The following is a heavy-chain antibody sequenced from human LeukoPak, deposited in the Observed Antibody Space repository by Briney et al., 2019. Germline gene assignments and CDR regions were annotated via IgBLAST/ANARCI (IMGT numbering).Heavy chain of an antibody. CDR2: IRYCGDST. Sequence: GGSLRLSCAGSGFTFSGYTMRWIRHAPGNGLERVSTIRYCGDSTYYYNSAKGRCTISRVNSKNTMYLQKNSLIAEDQAAVYCAISSTEESWGQGALVTVSS. CDR1: GFTFSGYT. CDR3: AISSTEES. D-gene: IGHD2-2*01. J-gene: IGHJ5*02. V-gene: IGHV3-23*01.